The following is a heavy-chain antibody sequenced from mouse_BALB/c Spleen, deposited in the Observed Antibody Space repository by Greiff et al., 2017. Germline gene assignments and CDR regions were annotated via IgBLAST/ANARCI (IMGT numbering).Heavy chain of an antibody. CDR1: GFTFSSYA. J-gene: IGHJ1*01. V-gene: IGHV5-6-5*01. D-gene: IGHD2-1*01. Sequence: DVMLVESGGGLVKPGGSLKLSCAASGFTFSSYAMSWVRQTPEKRLEWVASISSGGSTYYPDSVKGRFTISRDNARNILYLQMSSLRSEDTAMYYCARLGGNYPYWYFDVWGAGTTVTVSS. CDR3: ARLGGNYPYWYFDV. CDR2: ISSGGST.